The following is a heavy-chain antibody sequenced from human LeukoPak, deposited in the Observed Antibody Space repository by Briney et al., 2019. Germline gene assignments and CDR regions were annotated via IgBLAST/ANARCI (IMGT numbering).Heavy chain of an antibody. CDR1: GLTFSSYA. CDR3: AREDFDSGSYEAGL. Sequence: GGSLRLSCAASGLTFSSYAMHWVRQAPGKGLEYVSAISSNGGSTYYANSVKGRFTISRDNSKNTLYLQMGSLRAEDMAVYYCAREDFDSGSYEAGLWGQGTLVTVSS. J-gene: IGHJ4*02. V-gene: IGHV3-64*01. CDR2: ISSNGGST. D-gene: IGHD1-26*01.